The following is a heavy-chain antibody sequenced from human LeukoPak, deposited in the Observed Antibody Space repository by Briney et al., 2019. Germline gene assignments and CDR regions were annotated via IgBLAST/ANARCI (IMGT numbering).Heavy chain of an antibody. CDR1: GGSFSGYY. V-gene: IGHV4-34*01. CDR2: INHSGST. Sequence: SETLSLTCAVYGGSFSGYYWSWIRQPPGKGLEWIGEINHSGSTNYNPSLKSRVTISVDTSKNQFSLKLSSVTAADTAVYYCARGEYQLRDWGQGTLVTVSS. D-gene: IGHD2-2*01. J-gene: IGHJ4*02. CDR3: ARGEYQLRD.